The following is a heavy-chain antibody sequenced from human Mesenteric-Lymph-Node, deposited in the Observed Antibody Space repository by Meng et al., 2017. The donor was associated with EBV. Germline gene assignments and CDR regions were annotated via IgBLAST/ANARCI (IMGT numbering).Heavy chain of an antibody. CDR1: GASISSGSYY. CDR2: IYYRGST. Sequence: HLQLSRSGPGPVGPSGTVSLTCTVSGASISSGSYYWGWIRQPPGKGLEWIGSIYYRGSTYYNPSLRSRVTISVDTSKNHFSLKLSSVTAADTAMYYCVSYDYGNYVSFDSWGQGILVTVSS. CDR3: VSYDYGNYVSFDS. V-gene: IGHV4-39*01. J-gene: IGHJ4*02. D-gene: IGHD4-11*01.